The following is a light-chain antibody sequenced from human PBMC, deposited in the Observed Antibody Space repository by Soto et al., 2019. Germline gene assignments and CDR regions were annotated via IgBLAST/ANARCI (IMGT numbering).Light chain of an antibody. J-gene: IGKJ2*01. CDR3: MQGTHWPLT. V-gene: IGKV2-30*01. CDR2: KVS. Sequence: DVVMTQSPLSLPVTLGQPASISCRSSQSLVFRSGNIYLTWFQQSPGHAPRRLIYKVSDRESGVPDRFSGSVSDTNFTLRIRRVEPEDVGVYFCMQGTHWPLTVGQGTKLEIK. CDR1: QSLVFRSGNIY.